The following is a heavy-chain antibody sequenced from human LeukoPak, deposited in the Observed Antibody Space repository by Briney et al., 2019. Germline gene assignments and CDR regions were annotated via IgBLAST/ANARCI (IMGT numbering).Heavy chain of an antibody. V-gene: IGHV4-39*07. CDR1: GGSISTSNYY. D-gene: IGHD5-18*01. J-gene: IGHJ4*02. Sequence: TSETLSLTCTVSGGSISTSNYYWGWIRQPPGKGLEWIGNIFYSGSTYYSPSLKSRVTISVDTSKNQFSLKLSSVTAADTAVYYCARDGHGRGYADYWGQGTLVTVSS. CDR3: ARDGHGRGYADY. CDR2: IFYSGST.